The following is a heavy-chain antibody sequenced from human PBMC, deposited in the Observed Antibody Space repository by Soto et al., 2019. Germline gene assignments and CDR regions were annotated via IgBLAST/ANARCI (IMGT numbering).Heavy chain of an antibody. CDR1: GGTFSSYT. V-gene: IGHV1-69*12. Sequence: QVQLVQSGAEVKKAGSSVTVSCKASGGTFSSYTISWVRQAPGQGLEWMGGIIPIFGTANYAQKFQGRVTITADESTSTAYMELSSPRSEDTAVYYCARGNHRWLQLWYFDLWGRGTLVTVSS. J-gene: IGHJ2*01. D-gene: IGHD5-12*01. CDR3: ARGNHRWLQLWYFDL. CDR2: IIPIFGTA.